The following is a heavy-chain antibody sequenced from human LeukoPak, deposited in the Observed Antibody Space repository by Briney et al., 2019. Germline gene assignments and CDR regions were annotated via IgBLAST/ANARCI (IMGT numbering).Heavy chain of an antibody. D-gene: IGHD5-12*01. CDR3: TTRGYSGYDYVMLDY. CDR1: RFPFRNAW. CDR2: IKSKTDGGTT. V-gene: IGHV3-15*01. Sequence: GALSLSFAAPRFPFRNAWMSWVRPAPGKGGGWVGRIKSKTDGGTTDYAAPVKGRFTISRDDSKNTLYLQMNSLKTEDTAVYYCTTRGYSGYDYVMLDYWGQGTLVTVPS. J-gene: IGHJ4*02.